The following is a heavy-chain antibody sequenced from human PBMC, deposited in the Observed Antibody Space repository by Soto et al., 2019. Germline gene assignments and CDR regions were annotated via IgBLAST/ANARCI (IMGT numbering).Heavy chain of an antibody. J-gene: IGHJ4*02. V-gene: IGHV3-48*02. CDR3: ARDPVTSD. CDR1: GFTFDNYA. Sequence: PGGSLRLSCAASGFTFDNYAMNWVRQAPGQGLEWVSYIYRSGTTMYYADSVKGRFTISRDDAENSLYLQMDSLRDEDTAVYYCARDPVTSDWGQGTLVTVSS. CDR2: IYRSGTTM.